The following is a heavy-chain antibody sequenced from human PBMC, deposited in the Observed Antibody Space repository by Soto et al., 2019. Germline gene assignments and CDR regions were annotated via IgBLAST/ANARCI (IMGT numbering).Heavy chain of an antibody. D-gene: IGHD1-1*01. CDR3: MKDLEYNWSFAS. CDR1: GFSFSTYA. Sequence: GGSLRLSCLASGFSFSTYALHWVRQAPGKGLEYVSAISADGGTTYYADSMKGRFTISRDNSKNTLYLQMSSLRPDDTAVYRCMKDLEYNWSFASWGRGSLVTVSS. V-gene: IGHV3-64D*06. J-gene: IGHJ2*01. CDR2: ISADGGTT.